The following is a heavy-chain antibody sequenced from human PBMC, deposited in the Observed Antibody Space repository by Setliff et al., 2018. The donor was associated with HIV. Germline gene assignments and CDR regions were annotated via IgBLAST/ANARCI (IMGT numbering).Heavy chain of an antibody. Sequence: ASVKVSCKASVYTFTTYGVNWVRQAPGQGLEWMGWINSYNGNTKFAPKFLGRVTMTTDTSTTTAFMELRSLKADDTGIYYCSRSGVPPYYYYGMDVWGQGTTVTVSS. CDR1: VYTFTTYG. J-gene: IGHJ6*02. V-gene: IGHV1-18*04. CDR2: INSYNGNT. CDR3: SRSGVPPYYYYGMDV. D-gene: IGHD3-10*01.